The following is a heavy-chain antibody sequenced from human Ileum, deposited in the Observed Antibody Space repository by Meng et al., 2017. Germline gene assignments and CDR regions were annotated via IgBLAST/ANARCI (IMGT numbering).Heavy chain of an antibody. J-gene: IGHJ4*02. CDR3: AHIFDS. V-gene: IGHV4-4*02. CDR2: MNLGGSP. Sequence: QVALQASGPGLVEPSGTLSLTCAVSGRSISSSDWWSWVRQPPGKGLEWIAEMNLGGSPNYNPSLKSRVTMSVDKSNDHLSLQLTSVTAADTAVYYCAHIFDSWGQGTLVTVSS. CDR1: GRSISSSDW.